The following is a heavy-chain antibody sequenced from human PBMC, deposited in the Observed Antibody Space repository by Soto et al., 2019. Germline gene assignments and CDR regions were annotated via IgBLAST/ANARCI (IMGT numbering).Heavy chain of an antibody. CDR2: IYYSGST. CDR3: ARGGANWFAP. CDR1: GGSISSYY. V-gene: IGHV4-59*01. Sequence: SETLSLTCTVSGGSISSYYWSWIRQPPGKGLEWIGYIYYSGSTNYNPSLKSRVTISVDTSKNQFSLKLSSVTAADTAVYYCARGGANWFAPWGQRSPVTVSS. D-gene: IGHD1-26*01. J-gene: IGHJ5*02.